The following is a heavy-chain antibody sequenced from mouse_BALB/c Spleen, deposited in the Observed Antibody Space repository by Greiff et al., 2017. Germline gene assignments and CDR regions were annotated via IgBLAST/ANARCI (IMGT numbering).Heavy chain of an antibody. CDR2: IWGDGST. J-gene: IGHJ3*01. D-gene: IGHD1-1*01. Sequence: QVQLKESGPGLVAPSQSLSITCTVSGFSLTGYGVNWVRQPPGKGLEWLGMIWGDGSTDYNSALKSRLSISKDNSKSQVFLKMNSLQTDDTARYYCARAHYYGPFAYWGQGTLVTVSA. CDR3: ARAHYYGPFAY. CDR1: GFSLTGYG. V-gene: IGHV2-6-7*01.